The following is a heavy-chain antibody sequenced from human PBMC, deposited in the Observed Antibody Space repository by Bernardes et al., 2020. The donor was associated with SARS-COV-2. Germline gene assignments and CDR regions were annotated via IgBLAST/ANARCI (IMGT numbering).Heavy chain of an antibody. J-gene: IGHJ4*02. CDR1: GYSFTSYW. CDR2: IYPGDSDT. D-gene: IGHD3-10*01. CDR3: ARQGVGGGSGSYYPYYFDY. Sequence: GESLKISCKGSGYSFTSYWIGWVRQMPGKGLEWMGIIYPGDSDTRYSPSFQGQVTISADKSISTAYLQWSSLKASDTAMYYRARQGVGGGSGSYYPYYFDYWGQGTLV. V-gene: IGHV5-51*01.